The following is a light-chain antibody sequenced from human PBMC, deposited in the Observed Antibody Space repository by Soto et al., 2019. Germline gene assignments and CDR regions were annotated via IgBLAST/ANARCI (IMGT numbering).Light chain of an antibody. CDR2: GAS. CDR3: QHYCSSINT. J-gene: IGKJ5*01. CDR1: ESVTSSH. Sequence: EIVLTQSPDTLSLSPGERATLSCRASESVTSSHLAWYQQKRGQAPRLLIYGASSRATDIPDRFSGSGSGTDFTLTISRLEPEDFAVYYCQHYCSSINTFGQGTRLEIK. V-gene: IGKV3-20*01.